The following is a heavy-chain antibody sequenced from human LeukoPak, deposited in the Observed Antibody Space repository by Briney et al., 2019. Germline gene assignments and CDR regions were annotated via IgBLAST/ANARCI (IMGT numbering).Heavy chain of an antibody. CDR3: ARDKRVAAAGTERIFFDY. Sequence: ASVKVSCKASGGTFSSYAISWVRQAPGQGLEWMGIINPSGGSTSYAQKFQGRVTMTRDTSTSTVYMELSSLRSEDTAVYYCARDKRVAAAGTERIFFDYWGQGTLVTVSS. CDR1: GGTFSSYA. V-gene: IGHV1-46*01. D-gene: IGHD6-13*01. J-gene: IGHJ4*02. CDR2: INPSGGST.